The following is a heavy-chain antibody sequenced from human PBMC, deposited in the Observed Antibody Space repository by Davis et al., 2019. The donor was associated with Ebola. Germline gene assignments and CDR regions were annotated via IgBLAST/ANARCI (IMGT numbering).Heavy chain of an antibody. J-gene: IGHJ6*02. CDR3: ARQDRRIRNYYYGMDV. D-gene: IGHD2-15*01. CDR1: GGTFSSYA. CDR2: INAGNGNT. V-gene: IGHV1-3*01. Sequence: ASVKVSCKASGGTFSSYAISWVRQAPGQRLEWMGWINAGNGNTKYSQKFQGRVTITRDTSASTAYMELSSLRSEDTAVYYCARQDRRIRNYYYGMDVWGQGTTVTVSS.